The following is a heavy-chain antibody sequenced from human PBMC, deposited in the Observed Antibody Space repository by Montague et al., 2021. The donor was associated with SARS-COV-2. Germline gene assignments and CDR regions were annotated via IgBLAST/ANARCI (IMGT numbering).Heavy chain of an antibody. Sequence: SLRLSCAASGFTFSNYDMNWVRQAPGKGLEWISYISTSAYTTSYAGSVKGRFTISRGNGKNSLYLQMNSLRVEDTAVYYCTRDYRSIVGDGLDIWGQGTKVTVSS. J-gene: IGHJ3*02. CDR1: GFTFSNYD. V-gene: IGHV3-48*03. D-gene: IGHD3-16*02. CDR2: ISTSAYTT. CDR3: TRDYRSIVGDGLDI.